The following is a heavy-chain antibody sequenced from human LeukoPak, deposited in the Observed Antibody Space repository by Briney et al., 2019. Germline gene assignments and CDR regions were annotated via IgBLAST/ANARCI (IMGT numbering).Heavy chain of an antibody. V-gene: IGHV4-39*02. D-gene: IGHD2-2*02. J-gene: IGHJ6*02. CDR2: IYYSGST. CDR1: GGSISSSSYY. CDR3: ARDRPYDCSSTSCYRGGMDV. Sequence: PSETLSLTCTVSGGSISSSSYYWGWIRQPPGKGLEWIGSIYYSGSTYYNPSLKSRVTISVDTSKNQFSLKLSSVTAADTAVYYCARDRPYDCSSTSCYRGGMDVWGQGTTVTVSS.